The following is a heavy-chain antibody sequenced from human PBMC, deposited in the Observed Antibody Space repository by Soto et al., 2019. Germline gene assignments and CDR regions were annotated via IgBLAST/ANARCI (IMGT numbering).Heavy chain of an antibody. V-gene: IGHV3-48*03. CDR3: ARVYGDYLIDAFDI. Sequence: GGSLRLSCAAFGFSVSSYEMDWVRQEPGKGLEWVSHISRSGSPIYYADSVKGRFTISRDNAKNSVYLQMNSLRAEDTAVYYCARVYGDYLIDAFDIWGQGTMVTVSS. J-gene: IGHJ3*02. CDR2: ISRSGSPI. D-gene: IGHD4-17*01. CDR1: GFSVSSYE.